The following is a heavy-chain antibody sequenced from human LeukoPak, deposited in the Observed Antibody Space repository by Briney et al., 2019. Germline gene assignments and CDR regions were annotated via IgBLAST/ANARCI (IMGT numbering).Heavy chain of an antibody. V-gene: IGHV4-59*01. J-gene: IGHJ4*02. D-gene: IGHD1-26*01. CDR2: IHYSGST. CDR3: ARDGVGVTRAFDY. Sequence: SETLSLTCSVSGGFISSYYWSWIRQPPGKGLEWIGYIHYSGSTNYNPSLKSRATISVDTSKNQFSLKLSSVTAADTAVYYCARDGVGVTRAFDYWGQGTLVTVSS. CDR1: GGFISSYY.